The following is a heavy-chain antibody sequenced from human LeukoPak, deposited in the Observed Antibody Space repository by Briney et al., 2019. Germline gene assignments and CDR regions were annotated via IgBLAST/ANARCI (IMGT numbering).Heavy chain of an antibody. CDR1: GFTFNNYN. CDR2: ISSSSSTI. D-gene: IGHD2-15*01. CDR3: ARDLCRSCYSGDY. Sequence: QTGGSLRLSCAASGFTFNNYNMNWVRQAPGKGLEWVSYISSSSSTIYYADSVKGRFTISRDNAKNSLYLQMNSLRAEDTAVYYCARDLCRSCYSGDYWGQGTLVTVSS. V-gene: IGHV3-48*01. J-gene: IGHJ4*02.